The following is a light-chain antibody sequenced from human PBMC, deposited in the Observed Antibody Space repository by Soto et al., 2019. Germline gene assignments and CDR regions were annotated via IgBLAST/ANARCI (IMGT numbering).Light chain of an antibody. CDR1: QNIGNK. CDR3: QQYNTWRSIT. V-gene: IGKV3-15*01. CDR2: DTS. J-gene: IGKJ5*01. Sequence: EIVMTQSPATLSVSPGGRATLSCRASQNIGNKLAWYQHKPGQAPRVLIYDTSTRAAGIPARFSGSGSETNFTLTIIALRSEDFAVYYCQQYNTWRSITFGQGTRLESK.